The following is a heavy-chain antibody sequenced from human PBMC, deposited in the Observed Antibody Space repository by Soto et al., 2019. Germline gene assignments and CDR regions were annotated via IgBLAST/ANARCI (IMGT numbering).Heavy chain of an antibody. J-gene: IGHJ5*02. D-gene: IGHD3-22*01. Sequence: SETLSLTCAVSGVSISSGGYSWSWIRQPPGKGLEWIGYIYHSGSTYYNPSLKSRVTISVDRSENQFSLKLSSVTAADTAVYYCARNNYYDSSGQANWFDPWGQGTLVTVSS. CDR3: ARNNYYDSSGQANWFDP. CDR1: GVSISSGGYS. V-gene: IGHV4-30-2*01. CDR2: IYHSGST.